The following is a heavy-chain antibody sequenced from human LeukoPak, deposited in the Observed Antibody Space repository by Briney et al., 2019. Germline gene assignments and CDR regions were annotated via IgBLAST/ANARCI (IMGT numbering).Heavy chain of an antibody. V-gene: IGHV3-30*03. J-gene: IGHJ4*02. CDR3: ARDWGYCSGGSCYSAPYYFDY. D-gene: IGHD2-15*01. CDR1: GFTFSSYW. CDR2: ISYDGSNK. Sequence: GGSLRLSCAASGFTFSSYWMHWVRQAPGKGLEWVAVISYDGSNKYYADSVKGRFTISRDNAKNSLYLQMNSLRAEDTAVYYCARDWGYCSGGSCYSAPYYFDYWGQGTLVTVSS.